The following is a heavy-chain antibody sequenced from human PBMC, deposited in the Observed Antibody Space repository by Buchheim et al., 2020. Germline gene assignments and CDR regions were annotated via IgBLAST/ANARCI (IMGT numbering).Heavy chain of an antibody. V-gene: IGHV3-30*18. CDR3: AKCMGYSKDYYYYGMDV. CDR2: ISYDGSNK. CDR1: GFTFSSYG. D-gene: IGHD4-11*01. J-gene: IGHJ6*02. Sequence: QVQLVESGGGVVQPGRSLRLSCAASGFTFSSYGMHWVRQAPGKGLEWVAVISYDGSNKYYADSVKGRFTISRDNSKNTLYLQMNSLRAEDTAVYYCAKCMGYSKDYYYYGMDVWGQGTT.